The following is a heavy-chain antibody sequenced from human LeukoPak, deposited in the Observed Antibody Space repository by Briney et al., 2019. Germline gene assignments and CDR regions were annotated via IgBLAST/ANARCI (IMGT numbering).Heavy chain of an antibody. Sequence: SETLSLTCAVYGGSFSGYYWSWIRQPPGKGLEWIGEINHSGSTNYNPSLKSRVTIPVDTSKNQFSLKLSSVTAADTAVYYCARGAVVVPAAMDPDYYYYGMDVWGQGTTVTVSS. J-gene: IGHJ6*02. CDR2: INHSGST. CDR1: GGSFSGYY. D-gene: IGHD2-2*01. CDR3: ARGAVVVPAAMDPDYYYYGMDV. V-gene: IGHV4-34*01.